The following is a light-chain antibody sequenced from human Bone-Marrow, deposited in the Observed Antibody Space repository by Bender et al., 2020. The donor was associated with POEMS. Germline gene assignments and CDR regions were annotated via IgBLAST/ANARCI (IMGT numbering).Light chain of an antibody. CDR3: QTYDSILSVV. Sequence: QSVLTQPPSVSGAPGQRVTISCTGSSANIGAGFDVQWYQQLPGAAPKLLIYANTNRPSGVPDRFSGSKSGTSASLAITGLQAEDEADYYCQTYDSILSVVFGGGTKLTVL. CDR1: SANIGAGFD. CDR2: ANT. J-gene: IGLJ3*02. V-gene: IGLV1-40*01.